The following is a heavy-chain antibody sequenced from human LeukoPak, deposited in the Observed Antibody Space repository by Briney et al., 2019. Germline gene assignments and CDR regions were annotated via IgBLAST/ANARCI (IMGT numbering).Heavy chain of an antibody. V-gene: IGHV5-51*01. CDR3: ARRKSSSWGITPLDV. CDR2: IYPGDSDT. D-gene: IGHD6-13*01. CDR1: GYSFTSYW. J-gene: IGHJ6*04. Sequence: HGESLKISCKGSGYSFTSYWIGWVRQMPGKGLEWMGIIYPGDSDTRYSPSFQGQVTISADKSISTAYLQWSSLKASDTAMYYCARRKSSSWGITPLDVWGKGTTVTVSS.